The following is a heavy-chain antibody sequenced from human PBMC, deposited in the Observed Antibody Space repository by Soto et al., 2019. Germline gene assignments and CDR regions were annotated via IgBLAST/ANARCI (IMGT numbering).Heavy chain of an antibody. D-gene: IGHD5-18*01. CDR2: IYSGGTT. Sequence: AASGFTFSGYAMSWVRQAPGKGLEWVSTIYSGGTTYYADSVKGRFTISRDNSKNTLYLQMNSLRAEDTAVYYCAKDHSSWYSYGQYYYYYYGIDVWGQGTTVTVS. CDR3: AKDHSSWYSYGQYYYYYYGIDV. CDR1: GFTFSGYA. V-gene: IGHV3-23*01. J-gene: IGHJ6*02.